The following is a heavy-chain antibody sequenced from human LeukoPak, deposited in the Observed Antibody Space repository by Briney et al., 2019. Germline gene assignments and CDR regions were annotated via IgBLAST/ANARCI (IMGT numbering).Heavy chain of an antibody. D-gene: IGHD3-22*01. Sequence: PGGSLRLSCAASGSTFSSYEMNWVRQAPGKGLEWVSYISSSGSTIYYADSVKGRFTISRDNAKNSLYLQMNSLRAEDTAVYYCAREDNYYDSSGYLNWFDPWGQGTLVTVSS. CDR1: GSTFSSYE. CDR3: AREDNYYDSSGYLNWFDP. J-gene: IGHJ5*02. CDR2: ISSSGSTI. V-gene: IGHV3-48*03.